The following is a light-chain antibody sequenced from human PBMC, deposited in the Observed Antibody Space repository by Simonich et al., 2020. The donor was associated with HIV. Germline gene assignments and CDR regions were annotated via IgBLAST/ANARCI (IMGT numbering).Light chain of an antibody. Sequence: DIVMTQSPLSLPVTPGEPASISCRSSQSLLSSNGYNYFDWYLQKPGQSPQLLIYLGSNRASGVPDRFSGSGSGTDFTLKISRVDAEDVGVYYCMQALQTPFTFGPGTKVDIK. V-gene: IGKV2-28*01. J-gene: IGKJ3*01. CDR2: LGS. CDR3: MQALQTPFT. CDR1: QSLLSSNGYNY.